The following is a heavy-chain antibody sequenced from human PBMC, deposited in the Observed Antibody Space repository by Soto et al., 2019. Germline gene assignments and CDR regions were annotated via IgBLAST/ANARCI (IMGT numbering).Heavy chain of an antibody. CDR1: GFTFDDYA. CDR2: ISWDGGST. Sequence: GGSLRLSCAASGFTFDDYAMHWVRQAPGKGLEWVSLISWDGGSTYYADTVKGRFTISRDNSKSSLYLQMNSLRAEDTALYYCARGALYDFWSGYSQASVYYYYGMDVWGQGTTVTVSS. J-gene: IGHJ6*02. CDR3: ARGALYDFWSGYSQASVYYYYGMDV. D-gene: IGHD3-3*01. V-gene: IGHV3-43D*04.